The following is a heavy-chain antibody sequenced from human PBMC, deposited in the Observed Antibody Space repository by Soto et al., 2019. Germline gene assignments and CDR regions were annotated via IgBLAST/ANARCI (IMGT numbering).Heavy chain of an antibody. D-gene: IGHD2-2*01. V-gene: IGHV3-30-3*01. Sequence: QVQLVESGGGVVQPGRSLRLSCAASGFPFSSYSMNWVRQAPGKGLEWVAVISYEGSNKYYADSVKGRFTISRDNSKNPLYQQMNLLRAEDTAVDYCARDPLSSSDFDYWCQVPLV. J-gene: IGHJ4*02. CDR3: ARDPLSSSDFDY. CDR1: GFPFSSYS. CDR2: ISYEGSNK.